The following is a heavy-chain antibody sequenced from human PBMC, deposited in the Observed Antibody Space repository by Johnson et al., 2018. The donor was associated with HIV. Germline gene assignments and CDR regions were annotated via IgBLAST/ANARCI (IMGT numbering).Heavy chain of an antibody. CDR3: ARDHWDWVGATDAFDI. D-gene: IGHD1-26*01. V-gene: IGHV3-30*07. J-gene: IGHJ3*02. CDR1: RFTFSSYA. Sequence: QVQLVESGGGVVQPGRSLRLSCAASRFTFSSYAMHWVRQAPGKGLEWVAVISYDGSKRYYADPVKGRFTISRDNSKNTLYLQMNSLRAEDTAVYYCARDHWDWVGATDAFDIWGQGTKVTVSS. CDR2: ISYDGSKR.